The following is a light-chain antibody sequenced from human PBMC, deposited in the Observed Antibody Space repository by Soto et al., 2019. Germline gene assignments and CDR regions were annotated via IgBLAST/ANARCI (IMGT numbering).Light chain of an antibody. J-gene: IGKJ5*01. CDR3: QQYGSWPIT. CDR1: QTVSSNF. CDR2: GAS. Sequence: EIVLTQSPGTLSLSPGERATLSCRASQTVSSNFLGWYQQKPGQAPRLLIHGASSRAPGIPDRFSGSGSVTDFTLTISRLDPEDFAVYYCQQYGSWPITFGQGTRLEIK. V-gene: IGKV3-20*01.